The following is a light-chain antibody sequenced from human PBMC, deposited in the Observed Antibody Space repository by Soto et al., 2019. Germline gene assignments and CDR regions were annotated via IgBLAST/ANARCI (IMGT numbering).Light chain of an antibody. J-gene: IGKJ3*01. Sequence: EIVLTQSPGTLSLSPGERATLSCRASQSVSSSYLAWYQQKPGQAPRLLIYSASTRATGIPDRFSGSGSGTDFTLTISRLEPEDFAVYYCQQYGSPRSFTFGPGTKVDIK. CDR2: SAS. CDR1: QSVSSSY. V-gene: IGKV3-20*01. CDR3: QQYGSPRSFT.